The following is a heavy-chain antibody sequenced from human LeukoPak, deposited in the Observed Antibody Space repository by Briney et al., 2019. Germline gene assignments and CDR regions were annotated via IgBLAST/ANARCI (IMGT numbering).Heavy chain of an antibody. V-gene: IGHV3-7*01. CDR1: GFTFSSYW. CDR2: IKQDGSEK. Sequence: GGSLRLSCAASGFTFSSYWMSWVRQAPGKGLEWVANIKQDGSEKYYVDSVKGRFTISRDNAKNSLYLQMNSLRAEDTAVYYCAKDRGLALGSGSSADYWGQGTLVTVSS. D-gene: IGHD3-10*01. J-gene: IGHJ4*02. CDR3: AKDRGLALGSGSSADY.